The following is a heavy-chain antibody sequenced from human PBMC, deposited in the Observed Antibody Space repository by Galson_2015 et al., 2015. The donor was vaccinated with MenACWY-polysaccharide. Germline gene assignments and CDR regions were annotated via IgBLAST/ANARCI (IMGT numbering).Heavy chain of an antibody. CDR3: ARSLGYSDSAFDNGRDVDRRFDP. D-gene: IGHD5-12*01. V-gene: IGHV4-61*02. CDR1: GGSISTGSSY. J-gene: IGHJ5*02. CDR2: IHSRGST. Sequence: LSLTCSVSGGSISTGSSYWSWIRQPAGKGLEWIGCIHSRGSTDYSPSLKSRVTISTDTTRNQLSLKLSSVTAADTAVYYCARSLGYSDSAFDNGRDVDRRFDPWGQGTLVTVSS.